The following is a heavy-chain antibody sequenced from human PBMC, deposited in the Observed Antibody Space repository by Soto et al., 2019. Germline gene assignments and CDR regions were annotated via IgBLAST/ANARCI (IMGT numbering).Heavy chain of an antibody. CDR2: VSRDGSST. V-gene: IGHV3-74*01. CDR3: ARESGGYSSYFDY. CDR1: GVTFSNYW. J-gene: IGHJ4*02. Sequence: PGGSLRLSCAGSGVTFSNYWIHWVRQAPGQGLAWVSRVSRDGSSTTYADSVKGRFTISRDFAKNTVYLQMNSLTAEDTAVYYCARESGGYSSYFDYWGQGTLVTVSS. D-gene: IGHD5-12*01.